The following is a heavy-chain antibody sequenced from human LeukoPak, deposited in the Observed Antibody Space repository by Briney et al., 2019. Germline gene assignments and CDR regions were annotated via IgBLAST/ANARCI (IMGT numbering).Heavy chain of an antibody. CDR3: ARDRIAAAGTQLGYYGMDV. Sequence: GGSLRLSCAASGFTFSSYAMSWVRQAPGKGLEWVSSISSSSSYIYYADSVKGRLTISRDNAKNSLYLQMNSLRAEDTAVYYCARDRIAAAGTQLGYYGMDVWGQGTTVTVSS. D-gene: IGHD6-13*01. CDR1: GFTFSSYA. J-gene: IGHJ6*02. CDR2: ISSSSSYI. V-gene: IGHV3-21*01.